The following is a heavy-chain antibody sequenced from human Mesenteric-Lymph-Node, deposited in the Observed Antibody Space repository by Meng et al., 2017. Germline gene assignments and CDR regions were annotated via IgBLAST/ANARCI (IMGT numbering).Heavy chain of an antibody. CDR1: GFAFSNHW. CDR3: ARDDWGGYYYGSGSHNY. D-gene: IGHD3-10*01. J-gene: IGHJ4*02. V-gene: IGHV3-7*01. CDR2: IKEDGSEK. Sequence: GESLKISCSASGFAFSNHWMSWVRQAPGKGLEVLANIKEDGSEKDYVDPLRGRFTISRDNAKNSLHLQMVGLRAEDTAVYYCARDDWGGYYYGSGSHNYWGQGTLVTVSS.